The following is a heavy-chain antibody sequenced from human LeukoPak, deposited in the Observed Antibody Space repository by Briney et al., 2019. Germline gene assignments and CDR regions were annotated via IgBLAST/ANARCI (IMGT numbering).Heavy chain of an antibody. CDR3: ARDVGAVANFDY. CDR2: IYYSGST. D-gene: IGHD1-26*01. Sequence: SETLSLTCTVSGGSISSHYWSWIQQPPGKGLEWIGYIYYSGSTNYNPSLKSRVTISVDTSKNQFSLKLSSVTAADTAVHYCARDVGAVANFDYWGQGTLVTVSS. CDR1: GGSISSHY. V-gene: IGHV4-59*11. J-gene: IGHJ4*02.